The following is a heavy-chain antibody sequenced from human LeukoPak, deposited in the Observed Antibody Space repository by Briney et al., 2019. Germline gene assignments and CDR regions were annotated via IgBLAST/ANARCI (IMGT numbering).Heavy chain of an antibody. V-gene: IGHV4-39*07. Sequence: SETLSLTCTVSGGSISSSSYYWGWIRQPPGKGLEWIGSIYYSGSTYYNPSLKSRVTISVDTSKNQFSLKLSSVTAADTAVYYCAGGYYYDSSGYPFDYWGQGTLVTVSS. CDR2: IYYSGST. CDR3: AGGYYYDSSGYPFDY. D-gene: IGHD3-22*01. J-gene: IGHJ4*02. CDR1: GGSISSSSYY.